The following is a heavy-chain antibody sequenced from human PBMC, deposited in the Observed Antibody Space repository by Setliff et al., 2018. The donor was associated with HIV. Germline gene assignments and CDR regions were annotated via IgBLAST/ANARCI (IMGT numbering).Heavy chain of an antibody. CDR1: GESISGSSYS. V-gene: IGHV4-39*02. Sequence: SETLSLTCTVSGESISGSSYSWGWIRQPPGKGPEWIGSITYSGSARYNPSLKSRVAISVDMSKNHFSLNLNSVTAADTAIYYCARRRPPPSGMYSSYYMDVWGKGTAVTVSS. D-gene: IGHD1-26*01. CDR3: ARRRPPPSGMYSSYYMDV. J-gene: IGHJ6*03. CDR2: ITYSGSA.